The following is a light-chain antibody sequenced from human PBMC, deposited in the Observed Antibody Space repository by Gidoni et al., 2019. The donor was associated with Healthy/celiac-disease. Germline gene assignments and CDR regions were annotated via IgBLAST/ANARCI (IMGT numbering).Light chain of an antibody. CDR3: QQSYSTPMYT. J-gene: IGKJ2*01. Sequence: DIQMTQSPSSLSASVGDRVTITCRASQSISSYLNWYQPKPGKAPKLLIYAASSLQSGVPSRFSGSGAGTDFTLTISSLQPEDFATYYCQQSYSTPMYTLGQGTKLEIK. CDR2: AAS. CDR1: QSISSY. V-gene: IGKV1-39*01.